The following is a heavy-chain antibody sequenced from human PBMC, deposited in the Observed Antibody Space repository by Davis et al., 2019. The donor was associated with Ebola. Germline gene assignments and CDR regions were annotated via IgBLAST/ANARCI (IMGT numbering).Heavy chain of an antibody. J-gene: IGHJ5*02. CDR1: GFTFSSNS. Sequence: GESLKISCAASGFTFSSNSMNWVRQAPGKGLGWVSFISSSSNYIYYADSVKGRFTVSRDNAKNSLYLQMNSLRAEDTAVYYCARGYASGSYSWFGPWGQGTLVTVSS. D-gene: IGHD1-26*01. CDR3: ARGYASGSYSWFGP. CDR2: ISSSSNYI. V-gene: IGHV3-21*01.